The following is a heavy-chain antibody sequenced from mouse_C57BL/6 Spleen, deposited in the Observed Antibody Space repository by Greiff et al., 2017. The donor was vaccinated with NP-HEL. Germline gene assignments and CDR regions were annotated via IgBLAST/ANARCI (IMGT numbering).Heavy chain of an antibody. V-gene: IGHV10-3*01. CDR3: VRGPVLTYAMDY. Sequence: DVRLVESGGGLVQPKGSLKLSCAASGFTFNTYAMHWVRQAPGKGVEWVARIRSKSSNYATYYADSVKDRFTISRDDSQSMLYLQMNNLKTEDKAMYYCVRGPVLTYAMDYWGQGTSVTVSS. J-gene: IGHJ4*01. CDR1: GFTFNTYA. CDR2: IRSKSSNYAT.